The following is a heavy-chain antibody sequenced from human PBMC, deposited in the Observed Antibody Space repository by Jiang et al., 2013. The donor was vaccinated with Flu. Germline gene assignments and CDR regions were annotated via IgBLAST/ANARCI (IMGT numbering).Heavy chain of an antibody. CDR2: IYWNGDT. CDR3: TQMASSNTRPLFDS. D-gene: IGHD2-2*01. J-gene: IGHJ4*02. V-gene: IGHV2-5*01. CDR1: GFSLSTSGVG. Sequence: KPTQTLTLTCTFSGFSLSTSGVGVGWIRQPPGKALEWLALIYWNGDTRYSPSLKSRLSITKDTSKNQVVLTMTNMDPVDTATYYCTQMASSNTRPLFDSWGQGTLVTVSS.